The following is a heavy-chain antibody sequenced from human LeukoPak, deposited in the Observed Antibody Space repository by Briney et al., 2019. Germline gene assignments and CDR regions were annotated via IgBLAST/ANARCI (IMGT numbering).Heavy chain of an antibody. CDR3: VREGPDYYDSGVDH. J-gene: IGHJ4*02. D-gene: IGHD3-22*01. CDR1: GYAFSNYA. V-gene: IGHV1-3*01. Sequence: ASVKVSCKASGYAFSNYAIHWVRQAPGQRLEWLAWINVGNGETKYSQKLQGRITVTRDTSASTAYMELSSLRSEDTAVYYCVREGPDYYDSGVDHWGQGTLVIVSS. CDR2: INVGNGET.